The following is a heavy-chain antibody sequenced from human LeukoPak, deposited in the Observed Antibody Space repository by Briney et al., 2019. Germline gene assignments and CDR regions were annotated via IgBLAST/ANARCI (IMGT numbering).Heavy chain of an antibody. CDR1: GGSFSGYY. CDR3: ASVSFFRGYSGYDLKYYFDY. D-gene: IGHD5-12*01. J-gene: IGHJ4*02. CDR2: INHSGST. Sequence: SETLSLTCAVYGGSFSGYYWSWIRQPPGKGLEWIGEINHSGSTNYNPSLKSRVTISVDTSKNQFSLKLGSVTAADTAVYYCASVSFFRGYSGYDLKYYFDYWGQGTLVTVSS. V-gene: IGHV4-34*01.